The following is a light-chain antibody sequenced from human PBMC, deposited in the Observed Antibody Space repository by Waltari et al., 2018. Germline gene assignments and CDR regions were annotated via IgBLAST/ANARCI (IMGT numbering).Light chain of an antibody. Sequence: IQLTQSPSSLSASAGDRVAITCRASQGIRSFLAWYQQKPGEAPKLLIYAASTLQSGVPSRFSGSGSGTDFSLTISSLQPEDFATYYCQQFNSYPLTFGGGTKVEIK. J-gene: IGKJ4*01. CDR3: QQFNSYPLT. CDR1: QGIRSF. CDR2: AAS. V-gene: IGKV1-9*01.